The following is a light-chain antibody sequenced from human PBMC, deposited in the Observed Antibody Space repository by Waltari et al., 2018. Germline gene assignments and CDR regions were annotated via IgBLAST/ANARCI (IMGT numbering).Light chain of an antibody. CDR1: QGVSSSY. V-gene: IGKV3-20*01. Sequence: EVVLAQSPGTLSLSPGERATLSCRASQGVSSSYLAWYQQKPGQAPRLLIYGASNRATDIPDRLSGSGSGTDFTLTISRLEPEDFAVYYCQQYGRSPPWTFGQGTKVEIK. J-gene: IGKJ1*01. CDR3: QQYGRSPPWT. CDR2: GAS.